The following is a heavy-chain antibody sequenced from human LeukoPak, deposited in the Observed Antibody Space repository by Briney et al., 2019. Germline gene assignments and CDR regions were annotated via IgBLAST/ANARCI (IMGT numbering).Heavy chain of an antibody. Sequence: GGSLRLSCAASGFTFSSYEMNWVRQAPGKGLEWVSATYSGGSTYYADSVKGRFTISCDNSKNTLYLQMNSLKAEDTAIYYCARAQDYCSGSTCYGYFQYWGQGTLVTVSS. CDR2: TYSGGST. D-gene: IGHD2-15*01. CDR3: ARAQDYCSGSTCYGYFQY. CDR1: GFTFSSYE. V-gene: IGHV3-53*01. J-gene: IGHJ1*01.